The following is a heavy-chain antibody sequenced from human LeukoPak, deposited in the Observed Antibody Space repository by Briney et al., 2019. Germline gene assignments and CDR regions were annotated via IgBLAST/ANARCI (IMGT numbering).Heavy chain of an antibody. Sequence: GGSLRLSCAASGFTFDTYSMNWVRQAPGKSLEWVSSISTTSSYIYYADSVKGRFTISRDNAKNSVHLQLNSLRAEDTAVYYCARDSMIVAYGDAFDIWGQGTMVTVSS. CDR3: ARDSMIVAYGDAFDI. CDR2: ISTTSSYI. J-gene: IGHJ3*02. CDR1: GFTFDTYS. V-gene: IGHV3-21*01. D-gene: IGHD3-22*01.